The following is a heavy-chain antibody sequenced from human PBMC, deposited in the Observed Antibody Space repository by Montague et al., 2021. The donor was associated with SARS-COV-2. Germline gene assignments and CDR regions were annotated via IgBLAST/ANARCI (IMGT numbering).Heavy chain of an antibody. Sequence: SETLSLTCTVSGGSTASHYWNWIRQSPGKRPEWISYVYYNGDTKYNPSLQSRVTISIDTSENQFSLRLNSVTAADTAVYFCARGWALDPWGQGRLVTVSS. CDR2: VYYNGDT. CDR1: GGSTASHY. CDR3: ARGWALDP. V-gene: IGHV4-59*08. D-gene: IGHD6-19*01. J-gene: IGHJ3*01.